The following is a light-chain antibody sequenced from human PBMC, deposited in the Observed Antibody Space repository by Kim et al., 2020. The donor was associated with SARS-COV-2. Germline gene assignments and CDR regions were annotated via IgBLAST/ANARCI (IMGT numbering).Light chain of an antibody. Sequence: EIVLSQSPAAMSLSPGERATLSCRASQSVRAYLTWYQQKPGQTPRLLIYDASNRATGIPARFSGSGSETDFTLTISSLEPEDFAVYYCQQRSSWPITFGQGTRLEIK. CDR2: DAS. V-gene: IGKV3-11*01. CDR3: QQRSSWPIT. CDR1: QSVRAY. J-gene: IGKJ5*01.